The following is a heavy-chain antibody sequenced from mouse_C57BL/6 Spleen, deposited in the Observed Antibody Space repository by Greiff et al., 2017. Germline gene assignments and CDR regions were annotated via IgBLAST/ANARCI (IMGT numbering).Heavy chain of an antibody. J-gene: IGHJ2*01. CDR2: INPNNGGT. V-gene: IGHV1-26*01. CDR1: GYTFTDYY. Sequence: VQLQQSGPELVKPGASVKISCKASGYTFTDYYMNWVKQSHGKSLEWIGDINPNNGGTSYNQKFKGKATLTVDKSSSTAYMELRILTSEDSAVYYCARFPHYFDYWGQGTTLTVSS. CDR3: ARFPHYFDY.